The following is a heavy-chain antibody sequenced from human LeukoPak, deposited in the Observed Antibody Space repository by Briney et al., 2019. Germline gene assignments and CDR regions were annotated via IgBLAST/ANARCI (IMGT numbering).Heavy chain of an antibody. CDR3: AREGLLWFGELVFDY. V-gene: IGHV1-18*01. J-gene: IGHJ4*02. CDR1: GYTFTSYG. Sequence: APVKVSCKASGYTFTSYGISWVRQAPGQGLEWMGWISAYNGNTNYAQKLQGRVTMTTDTSTSTAYMELRSLRSDDTAVYYCAREGLLWFGELVFDYWGQGTLVTVSS. D-gene: IGHD3-10*01. CDR2: ISAYNGNT.